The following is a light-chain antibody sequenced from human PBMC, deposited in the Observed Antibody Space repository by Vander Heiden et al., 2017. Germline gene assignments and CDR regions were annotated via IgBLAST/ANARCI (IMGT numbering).Light chain of an antibody. CDR3: QQCDSTPRT. Sequence: DIQMTQSPSSLSASVGDRVTITCRASQSISSYLNWYQQKPGKAPKLLIYAASSLQSGVPSRFSGSGSGTDFTLTISRLQPEDFATYYCQQCDSTPRTFGQGTKVXMK. CDR1: QSISSY. V-gene: IGKV1-39*01. CDR2: AAS. J-gene: IGKJ1*01.